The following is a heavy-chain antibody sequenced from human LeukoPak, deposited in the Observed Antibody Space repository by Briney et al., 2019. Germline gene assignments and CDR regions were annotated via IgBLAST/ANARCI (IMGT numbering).Heavy chain of an antibody. CDR2: LYNVGGT. CDR3: ARGAYGGPFDC. V-gene: IGHV3-53*04. CDR1: GFNVSSNY. J-gene: IGHJ4*02. D-gene: IGHD4/OR15-4a*01. Sequence: GGSLGLSCAASGFNVSSNYMSWVRQAPGKGLEWVSVLYNVGGTYYADSVQGRFTISRHNSRNTLYLQLNSLRPEDTAVYYCARGAYGGPFDCWGQATVVTDSS.